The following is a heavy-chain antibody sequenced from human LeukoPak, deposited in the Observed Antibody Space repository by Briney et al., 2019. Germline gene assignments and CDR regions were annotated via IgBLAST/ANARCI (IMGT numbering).Heavy chain of an antibody. J-gene: IGHJ5*02. CDR1: GFTFSGSA. CDR3: TRYSSSDNWFDP. V-gene: IGHV3-73*01. CDR2: IRNKANSYAT. D-gene: IGHD6-6*01. Sequence: GGSLRLSCAASGFTFSGSAMHWVRQASGKGLEWVGRIRNKANSYATAYTASVKGRFTISRDDSKNTAYLQMNSLKTEDTAVYYCTRYSSSDNWFDPWGQGALVTVSS.